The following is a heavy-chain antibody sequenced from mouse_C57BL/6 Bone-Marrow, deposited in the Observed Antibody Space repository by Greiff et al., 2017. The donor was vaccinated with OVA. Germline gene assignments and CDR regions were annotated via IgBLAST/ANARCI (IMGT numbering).Heavy chain of an antibody. CDR1: GYTFTSYW. V-gene: IGHV1-72*01. Sequence: QVQLQQPGAELVKPGASVKLSCKASGYTFTSYWMHWVKQRLGRGLEWIGRIDPNSGGTKYNEKLKSKATLTVDKPSSTAYMQLSSLTSEDAAVYYCALYYYGSRGYFDVWGTGTTVTVSS. CDR3: ALYYYGSRGYFDV. D-gene: IGHD1-1*01. CDR2: IDPNSGGT. J-gene: IGHJ1*03.